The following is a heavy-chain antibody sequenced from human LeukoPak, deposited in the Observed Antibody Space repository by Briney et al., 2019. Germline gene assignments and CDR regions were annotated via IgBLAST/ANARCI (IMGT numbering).Heavy chain of an antibody. CDR3: ARETYGSGSYNGHNWFDP. V-gene: IGHV1-2*02. J-gene: IGHJ5*02. D-gene: IGHD3-10*01. CDR1: GYTFTGYY. Sequence: ASVKVSCKASGYTFTGYYVHWVRQAPGQGLEWMGWINPDSGGTNHAQQFQGRVTMTRDTSINTAYMELSRLTSDDTAVYYCARETYGSGSYNGHNWFDPWGQGTLVTVSS. CDR2: INPDSGGT.